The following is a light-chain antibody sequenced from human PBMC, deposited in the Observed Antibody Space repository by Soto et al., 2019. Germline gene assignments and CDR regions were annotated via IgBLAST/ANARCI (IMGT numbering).Light chain of an antibody. CDR1: QSVSSY. V-gene: IGKV3-11*01. CDR3: QQRSNWPPG. CDR2: DAS. J-gene: IGKJ1*01. Sequence: EIVLTQSPATLSLSPGERATLSCRASQSVSSYLAWYQQKPGQAPRLLIYDASNRATGIPARFSGSGSGTDFTLTISSLQPEDSAVYYCQQRSNWPPGFGQGTKVEIK.